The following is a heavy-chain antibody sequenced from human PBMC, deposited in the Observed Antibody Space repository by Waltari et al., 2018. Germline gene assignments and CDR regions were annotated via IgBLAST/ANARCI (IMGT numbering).Heavy chain of an antibody. J-gene: IGHJ4*02. V-gene: IGHV3-74*01. Sequence: EVQLVESGGGLVQPGGSLRLSCASSGFRFGYYLMTWVRQAPGKGLEGVARINSEGGYFSYTDSVKGRFTISRDNAKNTVFLQVNSVRAEDTAVYYCARKGGRGYPYGPFYYDYWGQGTLVTVSS. D-gene: IGHD5-18*01. CDR1: GFRFGYYL. CDR3: ARKGGRGYPYGPFYYDY. CDR2: INSEGGYF.